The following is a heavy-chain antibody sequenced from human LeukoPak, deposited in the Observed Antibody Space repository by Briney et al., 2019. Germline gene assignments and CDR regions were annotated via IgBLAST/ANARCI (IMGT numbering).Heavy chain of an antibody. CDR2: IIPIIGTP. Sequence: SVKVSCKASGGTFISNVISWVRQAPGQGLEWMGRIIPIIGTPDYAQKFQGRVTITADKSTDTAYMELTSLKSDDTAVYYCARAGGSSWFVSLYYWGQGTLVTVSS. CDR3: ARAGGSSWFVSLYY. CDR1: GGTFISNV. D-gene: IGHD6-13*01. J-gene: IGHJ4*02. V-gene: IGHV1-69*04.